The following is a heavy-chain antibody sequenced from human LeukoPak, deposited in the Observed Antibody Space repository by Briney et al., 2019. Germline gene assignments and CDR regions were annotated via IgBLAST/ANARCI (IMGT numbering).Heavy chain of an antibody. Sequence: GASVKVSCKASGYTFTSYAMHWVRQAPGQRLEWTGWINAGNGNTKYSQKFQGRVTITRDTSASTAYMELSSLRSEDTAVYYCARVVKSRFGELNWFDPWGQGTLVTVSS. CDR2: INAGNGNT. CDR1: GYTFTSYA. D-gene: IGHD3-10*01. J-gene: IGHJ5*02. CDR3: ARVVKSRFGELNWFDP. V-gene: IGHV1-3*01.